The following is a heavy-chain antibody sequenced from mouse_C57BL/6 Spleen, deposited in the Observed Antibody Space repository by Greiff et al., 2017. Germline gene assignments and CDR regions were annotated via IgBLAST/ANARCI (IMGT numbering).Heavy chain of an antibody. D-gene: IGHD3-2*02. Sequence: QVQLKESGAELVKPGASVKISCKASGYAFSSYWMNWVKQRPGKGLEWIGQIYPGDGDTNYNGKFKGKATLTADKSSSTAYMQLSSLTSEDSAVYFCARCGAAQGYYAMDYWGQGTSVTVSS. J-gene: IGHJ4*01. CDR1: GYAFSSYW. CDR2: IYPGDGDT. V-gene: IGHV1-80*01. CDR3: ARCGAAQGYYAMDY.